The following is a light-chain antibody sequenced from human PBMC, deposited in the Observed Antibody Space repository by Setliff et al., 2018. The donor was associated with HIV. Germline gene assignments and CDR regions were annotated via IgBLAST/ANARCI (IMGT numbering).Light chain of an antibody. CDR3: QSYDSSLRGYV. CDR1: SSNIGAGYD. V-gene: IGLV1-40*01. J-gene: IGLJ1*01. Sequence: QSVLTQPPSVSGAPGQRVTISCIGSSSNIGAGYDVHWYQQVPGTAPRLLIFDNNVRTSGVPDRFSGSKSGTSASLAITGLQSEDEADYYCQSYDSSLRGYVFGAGTKGTV. CDR2: DNN.